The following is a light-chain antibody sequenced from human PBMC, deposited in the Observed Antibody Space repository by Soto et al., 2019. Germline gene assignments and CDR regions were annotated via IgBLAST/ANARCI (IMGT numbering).Light chain of an antibody. CDR3: QQYYSAPYN. CDR2: WES. J-gene: IGKJ2*01. CDR1: QSILYRSNNKNY. V-gene: IGKV4-1*01. Sequence: DIAMTQSPDSLAVSLGERATINCKSSQSILYRSNNKNYLAWYQQKAGQPPKLLIYWESTRESGVPDRFSGSGSGTDFTLTISNMKAEDVAVYYCQQYYSAPYNVGQGAKGDIK.